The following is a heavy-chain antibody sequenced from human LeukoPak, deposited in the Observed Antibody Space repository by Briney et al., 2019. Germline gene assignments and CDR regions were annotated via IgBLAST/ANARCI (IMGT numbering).Heavy chain of an antibody. D-gene: IGHD1-26*01. CDR3: ARDPIVGATTGYFDY. CDR1: GYTFTSYY. CDR2: INPSGGST. J-gene: IGHJ4*02. V-gene: IGHV1-46*01. Sequence: ASVKVSCKASGYTFTSYYMHWVRQALGQGLEWMGIINPSGGSTSYAQKFQGRVTMTRDTSTSTVYMELSSLRSEDTAVYYCARDPIVGATTGYFDYWGQGTLVTVSS.